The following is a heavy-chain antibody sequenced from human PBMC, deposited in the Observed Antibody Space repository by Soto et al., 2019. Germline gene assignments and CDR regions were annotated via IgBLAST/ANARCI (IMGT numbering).Heavy chain of an antibody. D-gene: IGHD4-17*01. Sequence: GGSLRLSCAASGFTFSNYAMTWARQAPGKGLEWVSSLLRSGSTTYYANSVKGRFTISSDNSANSLYLQMDSLRAEDTAVYYCAKDAVSGDGVWLLDSWGQGTVVTVSS. CDR2: LLRSGSTT. CDR1: GFTFSNYA. CDR3: AKDAVSGDGVWLLDS. J-gene: IGHJ5*02. V-gene: IGHV3-23*01.